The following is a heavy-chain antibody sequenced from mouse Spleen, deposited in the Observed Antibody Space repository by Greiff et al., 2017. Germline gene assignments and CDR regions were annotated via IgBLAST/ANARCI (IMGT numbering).Heavy chain of an antibody. CDR3: ARDYDYAWFAY. V-gene: IGHV5-9-4*01. D-gene: IGHD2-4*01. CDR2: ISSGGSYT. CDR1: GFTFSSYA. Sequence: EVNLVESGGGLVKPGGSLKLSCAASGFTFSSYAMSWVRQSPEKRLEWVAEISSGGSYTYYPDTVTGRFTISRDNAKNTLYLEMSSLRSEDTAMYYCARDYDYAWFAYWGQGTLVTVSA. J-gene: IGHJ3*01.